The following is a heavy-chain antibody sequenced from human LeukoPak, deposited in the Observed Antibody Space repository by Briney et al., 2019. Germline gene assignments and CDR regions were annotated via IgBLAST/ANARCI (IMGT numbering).Heavy chain of an antibody. CDR3: ARYDGYDLRY. V-gene: IGHV3-7*04. J-gene: IGHJ4*02. D-gene: IGHD5-12*01. Sequence: GGSLRLSCASSGFTFSDYWMSWVRQAPGKGLEWVAKINEGGSEKHYVDSVKGRFTIPRDNAKNSLYLEMNGLRDEDTAVYYCARYDGYDLRYWGQGTLVTVSS. CDR2: INEGGSEK. CDR1: GFTFSDYW.